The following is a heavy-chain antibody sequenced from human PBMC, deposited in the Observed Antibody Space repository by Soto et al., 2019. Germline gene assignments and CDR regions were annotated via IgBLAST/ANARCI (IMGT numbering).Heavy chain of an antibody. V-gene: IGHV3-11*01. CDR2: ISSSGSTI. CDR3: ARDAGAYCSGGSCYSGVFYYYYMDV. Sequence: GGSLRLSCAASGFTFSDYYMSWIRQAPGKGLEWVSYISSSGSTIYYADSVKGRFTISRDNPKNSLYLQMNSLRAEDTAVYYCARDAGAYCSGGSCYSGVFYYYYMDVWGKGTTVTVSS. J-gene: IGHJ6*03. CDR1: GFTFSDYY. D-gene: IGHD2-15*01.